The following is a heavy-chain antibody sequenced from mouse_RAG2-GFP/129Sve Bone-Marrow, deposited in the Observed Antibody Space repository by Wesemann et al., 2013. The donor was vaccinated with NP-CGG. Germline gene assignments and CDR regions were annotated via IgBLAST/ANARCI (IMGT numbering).Heavy chain of an antibody. CDR3: ARHEDGNSWFAY. J-gene: IGHJ3*01. Sequence: GGSTYYPDTVKGRFTISRDNAKNTLYLQMSSLKSEDTAMYYCARHEDGNSWFAYWGQGTLVTVSA. D-gene: IGHD2-1*01. CDR2: GGST. V-gene: IGHV5-12-2*01.